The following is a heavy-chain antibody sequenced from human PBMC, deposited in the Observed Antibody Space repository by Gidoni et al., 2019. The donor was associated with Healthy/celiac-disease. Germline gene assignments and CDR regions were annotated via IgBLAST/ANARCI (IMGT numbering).Heavy chain of an antibody. CDR3: ARDRPSSGWYVSY. J-gene: IGHJ4*02. CDR2: IKQDGSEK. Sequence: EVQLVESGGGLVQPGGSLRLSCAACGFTFSSYWMSWVRQAPGKGLEWVANIKQDGSEKYYVDSVKGRFTISRDNAKNSLYLQMNSLRAEDTAVYYCARDRPSSGWYVSYWGQGTLVTVSS. D-gene: IGHD6-19*01. V-gene: IGHV3-7*01. CDR1: GFTFSSYW.